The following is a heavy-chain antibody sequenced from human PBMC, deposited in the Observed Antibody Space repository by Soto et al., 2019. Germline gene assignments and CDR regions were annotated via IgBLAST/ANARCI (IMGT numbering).Heavy chain of an antibody. J-gene: IGHJ6*03. Sequence: PGGSLRLSCAASGFTFSSYWMHWVRQAPGKGLVWVSRINSDGSSTSYADSVKGRFTISRDNAKNTLYLQMNSLRAEDTAVYYCASTSRYIVLMGYYYYMDVWGKGTTVTVSS. D-gene: IGHD2-8*01. V-gene: IGHV3-74*01. CDR1: GFTFSSYW. CDR3: ASTSRYIVLMGYYYYMDV. CDR2: INSDGSST.